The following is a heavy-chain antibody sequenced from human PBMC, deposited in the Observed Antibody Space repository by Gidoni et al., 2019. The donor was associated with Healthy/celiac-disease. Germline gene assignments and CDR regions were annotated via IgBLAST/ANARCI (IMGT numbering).Heavy chain of an antibody. D-gene: IGHD3-22*01. V-gene: IGHV3-23*01. CDR2: ISGSGGST. CDR3: AKDQDVTMIVVAYPTAFDI. J-gene: IGHJ3*02. CDR1: GFTFSSYA. Sequence: EVQLLESGGGLVQPGGSLRLSCAASGFTFSSYAMSWVRQAPGKGLEWVSAISGSGGSTYYADSVKGRFTISRDNSKNTLYLQMNSLRAEDTAVYYCAKDQDVTMIVVAYPTAFDIWGQGTMVTVSS.